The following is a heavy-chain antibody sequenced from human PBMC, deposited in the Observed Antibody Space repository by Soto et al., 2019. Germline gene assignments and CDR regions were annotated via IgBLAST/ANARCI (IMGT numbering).Heavy chain of an antibody. CDR1: VFTFSSYA. J-gene: IGHJ4*02. Sequence: WWSLRLSCSASVFTFSSYAMSWVRQAPGKGLEWVSAISGSGGSTYYADSVKGRFTISRDNSKNTLYLQMNSLRAEDTAVYYCAKGELVHGYWGQGTLVTVSS. V-gene: IGHV3-23*01. CDR3: AKGELVHGY. D-gene: IGHD6-13*01. CDR2: ISGSGGST.